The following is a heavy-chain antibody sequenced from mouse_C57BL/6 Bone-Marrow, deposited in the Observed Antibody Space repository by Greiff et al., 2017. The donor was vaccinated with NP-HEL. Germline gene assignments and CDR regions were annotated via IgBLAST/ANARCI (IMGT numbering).Heavy chain of an antibody. CDR2: IYPRDGST. CDR3: ARKGGPFYYAMDY. J-gene: IGHJ4*01. CDR1: GYTFTDHT. D-gene: IGHD1-1*02. V-gene: IGHV1-78*01. Sequence: VKLQQSDAELVKPGASVKISCKVSGYTFTDHTIHWMKQRPEQGLEWIGYIYPRDGSTKYNEKFKGKATLTADKSSSTAYMQLNSLTSEDSAVYFCARKGGPFYYAMDYWGQGTSVTVSS.